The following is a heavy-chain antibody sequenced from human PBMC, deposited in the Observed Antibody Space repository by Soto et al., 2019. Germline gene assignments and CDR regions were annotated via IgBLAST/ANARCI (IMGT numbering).Heavy chain of an antibody. D-gene: IGHD6-13*01. CDR2: ISSSSSYI. CDR1: GFTFSSYS. V-gene: IGHV3-21*01. J-gene: IGHJ6*02. CDR3: ARLIAAAGPDYYCYYGMDV. Sequence: EVQLVESGGGLVKPGGSLRLSCAASGFTFSSYSMNWVRQAPGKGLEWVSSISSSSSYIYYADSVKGRFTISRYNAKNSLYLQMNSLRAEDTAVYYCARLIAAAGPDYYCYYGMDVWGQGTTVTVSS.